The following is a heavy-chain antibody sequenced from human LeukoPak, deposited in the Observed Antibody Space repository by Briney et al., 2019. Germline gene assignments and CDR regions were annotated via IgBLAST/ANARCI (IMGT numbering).Heavy chain of an antibody. CDR2: IIPIFGTA. J-gene: IGHJ6*03. D-gene: IGHD1-26*01. CDR3: ARDLGIVGARPYYYMDV. CDR1: GGTFSSYA. Sequence: SSVKVSCKASGGTFSSYAISWVRQAPGQGLEWMGRIIPIFGTANYAQKFQGRVTITTDESTSTAYVELSSLRSEDTAVYYCARDLGIVGARPYYYMDVWGKGTTVTVSS. V-gene: IGHV1-69*05.